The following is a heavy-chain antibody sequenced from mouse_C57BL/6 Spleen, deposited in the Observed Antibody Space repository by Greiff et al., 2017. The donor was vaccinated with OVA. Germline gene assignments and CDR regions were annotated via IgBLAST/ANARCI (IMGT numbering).Heavy chain of an antibody. Sequence: QVQLKQPGAELVKPGASVKLSCKASGYTFTSYWMPWVKQRPGRGLEWIGRIDPNSGGTKYNEKFKSKATLTVDKPSSTAYMQLSSLTSEDSAVYYWARWGGIYYGYDGYFDVWGTGTTVTVSS. CDR2: IDPNSGGT. J-gene: IGHJ1*03. CDR3: ARWGGIYYGYDGYFDV. D-gene: IGHD2-2*01. V-gene: IGHV1-72*01. CDR1: GYTFTSYW.